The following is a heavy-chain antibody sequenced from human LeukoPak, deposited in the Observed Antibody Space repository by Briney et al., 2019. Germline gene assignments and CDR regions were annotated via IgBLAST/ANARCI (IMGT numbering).Heavy chain of an antibody. CDR1: GFTFSSYA. V-gene: IGHV3-30*04. D-gene: IGHD6-6*01. J-gene: IGHJ4*02. Sequence: PGGSLRLSCAASGFTFSSYAMHWVRQAPGKGLEWVAVISYDGSNKYYADSVKGRFTISRDNSKNTLYLQMNSLRAEDTAVYYCASHANFEYSSSSGFDYWAREPWSPSPQ. CDR3: ASHANFEYSSSSGFDY. CDR2: ISYDGSNK.